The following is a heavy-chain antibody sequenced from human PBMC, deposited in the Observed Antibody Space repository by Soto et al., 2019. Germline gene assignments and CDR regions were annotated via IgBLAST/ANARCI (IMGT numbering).Heavy chain of an antibody. V-gene: IGHV1-18*01. J-gene: IGHJ6*02. CDR1: CYTLSSFG. D-gene: IGHD2-8*01. CDR3: ARDGYCTNGVCYGGHYYYGMDV. CDR2: IRAYKGNT. Sequence: GAPGKVSFQASCYTLSSFGISWGRQAPGQGLEGMGWIRAYKGNTNYAQKLQGRVTKTTDTSTSTAYMELRSLRSDDTAVYYCARDGYCTNGVCYGGHYYYGMDVWGQGTTVTSP.